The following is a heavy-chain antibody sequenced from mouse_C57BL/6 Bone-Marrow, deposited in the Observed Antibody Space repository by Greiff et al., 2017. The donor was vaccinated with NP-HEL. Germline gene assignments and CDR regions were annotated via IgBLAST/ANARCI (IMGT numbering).Heavy chain of an antibody. V-gene: IGHV1-58*01. D-gene: IGHD4-1*01. CDR2: IYTGNGYT. J-gene: IGHJ2*01. CDR1: GYTFTSYG. Sequence: EVQLQQSGAELVRPGSSVKMSCMTSGYTFTSYGINWVKQRPGQGLEWIGYIYTGNGYTEYNEKFKGKATLTSDTSSSTAYMQLSSLTSEDSTIYFCARSIIFLTGTFDYWGQGTTLTVSS. CDR3: ARSIIFLTGTFDY.